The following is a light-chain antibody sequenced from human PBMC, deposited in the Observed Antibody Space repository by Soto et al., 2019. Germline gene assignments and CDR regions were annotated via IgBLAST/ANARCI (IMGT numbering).Light chain of an antibody. CDR1: QSISTY. CDR2: DAS. J-gene: IGKJ5*01. V-gene: IGKV1-39*01. CDR3: QQSYMDPIT. Sequence: DIQMTQSPSSLSASVGHRVTITCRASQSISTYLNWYQKKPGKAPNLLIYDASRLQSGVPSRFSGSGGGTDFTLSISSVQPEDFATYFCQQSYMDPITFGQGTRLENK.